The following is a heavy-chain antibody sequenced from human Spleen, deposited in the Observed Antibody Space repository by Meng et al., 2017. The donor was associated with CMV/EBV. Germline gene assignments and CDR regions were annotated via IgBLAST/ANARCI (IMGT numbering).Heavy chain of an antibody. CDR3: ARVRNCSSTSCYFYYYYYGMDV. J-gene: IGHJ6*02. D-gene: IGHD2-2*01. V-gene: IGHV4-4*02. Sequence: SCAVSGGSISSSNWWSWVRQPPGKGLEWIGEIYHSGSTNYNPSLKSRVTISVDKSKNQFSLKLSSVTAADTAVYYCARVRNCSSTSCYFYYYYYGMDVWGQGTTVTVSS. CDR1: GGSISSSNW. CDR2: IYHSGST.